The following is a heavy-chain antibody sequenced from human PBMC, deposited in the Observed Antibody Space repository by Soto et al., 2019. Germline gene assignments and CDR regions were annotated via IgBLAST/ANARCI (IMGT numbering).Heavy chain of an antibody. Sequence: QVQLQESGPGLVKPSETLSLTCTVSGGSISSSYWSWIRQPPGKGLEWIGYIYYSGSTKYNPSLKSRVTISLDTSKNQFSLRLSSVTAADTAVYYCARLPYGDFVDYWGQGTLVTVSS. CDR1: GGSISSSY. J-gene: IGHJ4*02. CDR2: IYYSGST. CDR3: ARLPYGDFVDY. V-gene: IGHV4-59*01. D-gene: IGHD4-17*01.